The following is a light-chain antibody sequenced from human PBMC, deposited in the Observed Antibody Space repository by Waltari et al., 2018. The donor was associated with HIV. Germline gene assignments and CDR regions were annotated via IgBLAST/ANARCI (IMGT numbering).Light chain of an antibody. CDR3: CSYANTKGV. J-gene: IGLJ2*01. CDR2: EVT. Sequence: QSALTQPASVSGSPGQSITISCTETNSDVGTYNLVSWYRQHPGPAPKLIIYEVTKRPSGVSDRFSGSKSGNTASLTISGLQAEDEADYYCCSYANTKGVFGGGTKLTVL. V-gene: IGLV2-23*02. CDR1: NSDVGTYNL.